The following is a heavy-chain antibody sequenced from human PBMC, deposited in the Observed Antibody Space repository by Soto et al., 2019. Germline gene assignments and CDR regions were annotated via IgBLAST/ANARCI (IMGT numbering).Heavy chain of an antibody. CDR3: VKDSSNSDDRLWFDY. CDR2: IDSNGAAT. V-gene: IGHV3-64D*06. CDR1: GFTFSSYP. D-gene: IGHD3-10*01. J-gene: IGHJ4*02. Sequence: GGSLRLSCSASGFTFSSYPMHWVRLAPGKGLEYVSGIDSNGAATYYGDSVKGRFIVSRDNSKNTLNLQMSTLTSEDTAVYYCVKDSSNSDDRLWFDYWGQGTLVTVSS.